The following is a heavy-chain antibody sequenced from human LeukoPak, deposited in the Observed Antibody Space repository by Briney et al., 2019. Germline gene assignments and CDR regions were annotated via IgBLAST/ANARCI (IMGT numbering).Heavy chain of an antibody. V-gene: IGHV3-23*01. Sequence: PGGSLRLSCAASGFTFGNYGMSRVRQAPGKGLEWVSSSGTGKMTYYADSVKGRFTISRDKSKSTVYLQMNSLRVDDTAVYFCAKDGVWGYIDYWGQGTLVIVSP. CDR2: SGTGKMT. CDR1: GFTFGNYG. D-gene: IGHD7-27*01. CDR3: AKDGVWGYIDY. J-gene: IGHJ4*02.